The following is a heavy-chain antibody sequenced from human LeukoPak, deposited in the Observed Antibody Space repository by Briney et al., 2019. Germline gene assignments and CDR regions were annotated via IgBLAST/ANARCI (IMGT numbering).Heavy chain of an antibody. CDR3: ARRPSYDFWSGYYGVDGLDI. V-gene: IGHV5-51*01. D-gene: IGHD3-3*01. J-gene: IGHJ3*02. Sequence: GESLKISCKASGYSFVSHWIVWVRQMPGKGLEWLGIIYPGVSDTRYSPSFQGQVTISADKSISTAYLQWSSLRASDTAMYYCARRPSYDFWSGYYGVDGLDIWGQGTMVTVSS. CDR1: GYSFVSHW. CDR2: IYPGVSDT.